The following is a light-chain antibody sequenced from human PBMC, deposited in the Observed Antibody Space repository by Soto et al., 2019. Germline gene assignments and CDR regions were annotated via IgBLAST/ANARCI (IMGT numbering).Light chain of an antibody. CDR3: VIYYSGARA. J-gene: IGLJ2*01. Sequence: QAVVTQEPSLTVSPGGTVTLTCGSSTGAVTSGHYPYWFQQKPGQAPRTLIYDTNNKHSWTPARFSGSLLGGKAALTLSGAQPEDEAEYYCVIYYSGARAFGGGTKVTVL. CDR2: DTN. CDR1: TGAVTSGHY. V-gene: IGLV7-46*01.